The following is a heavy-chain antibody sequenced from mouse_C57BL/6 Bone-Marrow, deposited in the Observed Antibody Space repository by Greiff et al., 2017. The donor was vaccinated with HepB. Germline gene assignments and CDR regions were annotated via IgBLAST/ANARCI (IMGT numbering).Heavy chain of an antibody. CDR1: GFTFSSYA. V-gene: IGHV5-4*01. J-gene: IGHJ4*01. D-gene: IGHD1-1*01. CDR3: ARGTTVVRGYAMDY. Sequence: EVQRVESGGGLVKPGGSLKLSCAASGFTFSSYAMSWVRQTPEKRLEWVATISDGGSYTYYPDNVKGRFTISRDNAKNNLYLQMSHLKSEDTAMYYCARGTTVVRGYAMDYWGQGTSVTVSS. CDR2: ISDGGSYT.